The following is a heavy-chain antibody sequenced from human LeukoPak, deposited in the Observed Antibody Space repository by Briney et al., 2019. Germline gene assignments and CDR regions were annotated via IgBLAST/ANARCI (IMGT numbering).Heavy chain of an antibody. V-gene: IGHV3-48*01. CDR1: GFTFSRDS. CDR3: VRDNPRCCGVIPTNIDDY. J-gene: IGHJ4*02. Sequence: GGSLRLSCSASGFTFSRDSMNWVRQAPGKGLEWVSYINGGGSPIYYADSVRGRFTISRDNAKNSLYLQMNSLRAEDTAVYYCVRDNPRCCGVIPTNIDDYWGQGTLVTVSS. D-gene: IGHD2-21*01. CDR2: INGGGSPI.